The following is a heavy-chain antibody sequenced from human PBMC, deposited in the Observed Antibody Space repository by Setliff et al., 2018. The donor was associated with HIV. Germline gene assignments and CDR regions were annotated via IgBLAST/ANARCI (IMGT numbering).Heavy chain of an antibody. Sequence: SETLSLTCTVSGVSITSTNFYWGWIRQPPGKGLEWIGSISSGGNTYYNTSLKSRVTMSIDTSNNQFSLKLSSVTAADTSVYHGARLYLNTGGYWASTYRYLDLWGRGTLVTVSS. CDR3: ARLYLNTGGYWASTYRYLDL. D-gene: IGHD2-8*02. V-gene: IGHV4-39*01. J-gene: IGHJ2*01. CDR2: ISSGGNT. CDR1: GVSITSTNFY.